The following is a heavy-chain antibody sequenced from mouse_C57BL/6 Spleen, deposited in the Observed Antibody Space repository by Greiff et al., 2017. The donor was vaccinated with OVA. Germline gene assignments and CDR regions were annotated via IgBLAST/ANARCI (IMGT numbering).Heavy chain of an antibody. CDR3: VREVYYDYDGWYFDV. V-gene: IGHV10-1*01. CDR2: IRSKSNNYAT. CDR1: GFSFNTYA. D-gene: IGHD2-4*01. J-gene: IGHJ1*03. Sequence: EVKLVESGGGLVQPKGSLKLSCAASGFSFNTYAMNWVRQAPGTGLEWVARIRSKSNNYATYYADSVKDRFTISRDDSESMLYLQMNNLKTEDTAMYYCVREVYYDYDGWYFDVWGTGTTVTVSS.